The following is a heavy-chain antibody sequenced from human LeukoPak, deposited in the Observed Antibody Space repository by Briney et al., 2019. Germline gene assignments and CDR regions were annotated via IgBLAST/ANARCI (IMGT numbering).Heavy chain of an antibody. CDR3: ATYTSGSPFDY. CDR2: MNPDSGGT. J-gene: IGHJ4*02. V-gene: IGHV1-2*02. D-gene: IGHD6-19*01. Sequence: KPGASVKVSCKASGYTFSGYYIHWVRQAPGQGLEWMGWMNPDSGGTNYAQKFQGRVTMTRGTSITTAYMELSRLRSDDTAVYYCATYTSGSPFDYGGQGTLGTVSP. CDR1: GYTFSGYY.